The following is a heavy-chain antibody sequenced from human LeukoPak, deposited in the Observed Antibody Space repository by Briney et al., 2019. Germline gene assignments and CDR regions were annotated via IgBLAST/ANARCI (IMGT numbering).Heavy chain of an antibody. J-gene: IGHJ4*02. V-gene: IGHV3-13*01. CDR1: GFTCIDYD. CDR2: IGIRGDT. D-gene: IGHD6-19*01. CDR3: ARGGIQVSGIDEFDY. Sequence: PGGSLRLSCAASGFTCIDYDMHWVRQVIGKGLEWVSAIGIRGDTHYSGSVKGRFTISRENAESSLYLQMNSLRAEDTAVYYCARGGIQVSGIDEFDYWGQGILVTVSS.